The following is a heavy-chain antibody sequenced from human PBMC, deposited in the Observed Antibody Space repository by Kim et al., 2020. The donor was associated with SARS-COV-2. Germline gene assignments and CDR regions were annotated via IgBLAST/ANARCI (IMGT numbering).Heavy chain of an antibody. V-gene: IGHV4-38-2*02. Sequence: SETLSLTCTVSGYSISSGYYWGWIRQPPGKGLEWIGSIYHSGSTYYTPSLKSRVTISVDTSKNQFSLKLSSVTAADTAVYYCARRLITADYFDYWGQGTLVTVSS. D-gene: IGHD6-6*01. CDR1: GYSISSGYY. CDR3: ARRLITADYFDY. J-gene: IGHJ4*02. CDR2: IYHSGST.